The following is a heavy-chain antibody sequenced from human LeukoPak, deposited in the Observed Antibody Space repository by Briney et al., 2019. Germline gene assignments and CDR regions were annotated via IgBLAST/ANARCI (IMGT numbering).Heavy chain of an antibody. V-gene: IGHV1-46*01. CDR1: GYTFTSYD. D-gene: IGHD3-3*01. J-gene: IGHJ5*01. CDR3: ARDTHYDFWSGYSLGWFDS. Sequence: ASVKVSCKASGYTFTSYDINWVRQAPGQGLEWMGIINPSGGSTSYAQKFQGRVTMTRDTSTSTVYMELSSLRSEDTAVYYCARDTHYDFWSGYSLGWFDSWGQGTLVTVSS. CDR2: INPSGGST.